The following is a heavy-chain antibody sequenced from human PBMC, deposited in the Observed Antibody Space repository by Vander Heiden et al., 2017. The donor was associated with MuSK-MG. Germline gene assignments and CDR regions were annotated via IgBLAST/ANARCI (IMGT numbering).Heavy chain of an antibody. J-gene: IGHJ6*03. CDR2: IYHSGST. D-gene: IGHD3-10*01. V-gene: IGHV4-4*02. CDR3: ATHAQYYYGSGSYYNYYYYYMDV. CDR1: GGSISSSNW. Sequence: GLVKPSGTLSLTCAVSGGSISSSNWWSWVRQPPGKGLEWIGEIYHSGSTNYNPSLKSRVTISVDKSKNQFSLKLSSVTAADTAVYYCATHAQYYYGSGSYYNYYYYYMDVWGKGTTVTVSS.